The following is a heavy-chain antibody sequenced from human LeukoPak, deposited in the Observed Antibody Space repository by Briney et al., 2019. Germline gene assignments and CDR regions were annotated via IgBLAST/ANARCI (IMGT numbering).Heavy chain of an antibody. D-gene: IGHD2-15*01. CDR3: ARDQAGGDY. V-gene: IGHV3-48*01. Sequence: PGGSLRLSCAASGFTFSSYGMNWVRQAPGKGLEWVSYISSSSNIMNYADSVKGRFTTSRDNAKNSLYLQMNSLRVEDTAVYYCARDQAGGDYWGQGTLVTVSS. CDR1: GFTFSSYG. J-gene: IGHJ4*02. CDR2: ISSSSNIM.